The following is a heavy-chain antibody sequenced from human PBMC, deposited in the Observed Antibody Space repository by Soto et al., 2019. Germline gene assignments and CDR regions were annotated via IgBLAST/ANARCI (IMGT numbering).Heavy chain of an antibody. CDR1: GGSLSNYG. CDR2: IIPVFGTP. Sequence: QVQLVQSGAEVKKPGSSVKVSCKASGGSLSNYGISWVRQAPGQGLEWMGAIIPVFGTPNYAQKFQDRVTIPADDSTTRVYREVRSLTSEDTAVYYCTIGDTTKIGLTTYYAMDVWGEWTTATVSS. V-gene: IGHV1-69*12. J-gene: IGHJ6*04. D-gene: IGHD3-22*01. CDR3: TIGDTTKIGLTTYYAMDV.